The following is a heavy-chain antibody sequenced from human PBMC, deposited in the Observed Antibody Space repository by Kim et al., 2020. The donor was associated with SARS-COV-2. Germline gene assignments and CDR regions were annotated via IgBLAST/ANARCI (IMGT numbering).Heavy chain of an antibody. CDR1: GFTFSSYA. V-gene: IGHV3-30-3*01. D-gene: IGHD3-3*01. CDR3: AREDVLRFLEWSHYYYYYMDV. J-gene: IGHJ6*03. Sequence: GGSLRLSCAASGFTFSSYAMHWVRQAPGKGLEWVAVISYDGSNKYYADSVKGRFTISRDNSKNTLYLQMNSLRAEDTAVYYCAREDVLRFLEWSHYYYYYMDVWGKGTTVTVS. CDR2: ISYDGSNK.